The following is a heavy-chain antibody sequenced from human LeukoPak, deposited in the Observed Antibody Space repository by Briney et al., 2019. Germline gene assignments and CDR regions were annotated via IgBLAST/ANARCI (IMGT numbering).Heavy chain of an antibody. D-gene: IGHD2-2*01. CDR1: GFTFSSYT. Sequence: GGSLRLSCAASGFTFSSYTMNWVRQPPGKGLEWVSNIGTSSTTIYYADSVKGRFTISRDNAKNSLYLQMNSLRADDTAVYYCAKDQYCTSTSCYVGYWGQGTLVTVSS. V-gene: IGHV3-48*01. J-gene: IGHJ4*02. CDR3: AKDQYCTSTSCYVGY. CDR2: IGTSSTTI.